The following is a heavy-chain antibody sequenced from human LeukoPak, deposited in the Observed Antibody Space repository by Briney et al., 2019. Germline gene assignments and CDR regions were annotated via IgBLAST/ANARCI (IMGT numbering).Heavy chain of an antibody. V-gene: IGHV4-30-2*01. D-gene: IGHD2-15*01. CDR2: IYHSGST. CDR1: GGSISSGGYY. CDR3: ARAGCSGGSCLFDY. Sequence: PSETLSLTCTVSGGSISSGGYYWSWIRQPPGKGLEWIGYIYHSGSTYYNPFLKSRVTISVDRSKNQFSLKLSSVTAADTAVYYCARAGCSGGSCLFDYWGQGTLVTVSS. J-gene: IGHJ4*02.